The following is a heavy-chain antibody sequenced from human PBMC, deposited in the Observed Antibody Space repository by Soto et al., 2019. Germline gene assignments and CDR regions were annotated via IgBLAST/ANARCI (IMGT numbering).Heavy chain of an antibody. J-gene: IGHJ5*02. CDR1: GFTFSSYA. CDR3: AKDPPVVVVPAAMSDP. CDR2: ISGSGGST. Sequence: GGSLRLSCAASGFTFSSYAMSWVRQAPGKGLEWVSAISGSGGSTYYADSVKGRFTISRDNSKNTLYLQMNSLRAEDTDVYYCAKDPPVVVVPAAMSDPWGQGTLVTVSS. D-gene: IGHD2-2*01. V-gene: IGHV3-23*01.